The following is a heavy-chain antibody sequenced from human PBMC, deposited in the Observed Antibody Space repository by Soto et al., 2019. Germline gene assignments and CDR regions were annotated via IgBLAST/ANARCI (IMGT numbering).Heavy chain of an antibody. V-gene: IGHV4-31*03. D-gene: IGHD2-8*02. Sequence: SETLSLTCTVSGGSISSGGYYWSWIRQHPGKGLEWIGYIYYSGSTYYNPSLKSRVTISVDTSKNQFSLKLSSVTAADTAVYYCARVGLGNLFDYWGQGILVTVSS. J-gene: IGHJ4*02. CDR1: GGSISSGGYY. CDR3: ARVGLGNLFDY. CDR2: IYYSGST.